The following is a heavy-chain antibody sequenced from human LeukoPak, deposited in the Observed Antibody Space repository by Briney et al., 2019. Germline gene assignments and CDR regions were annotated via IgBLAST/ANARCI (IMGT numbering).Heavy chain of an antibody. Sequence: GGSLRLSCAASGFTFSCYGMHWVRQAPGKGLEWVAFIRYDGSNKYYADSVKGRFTISRDNSKNTLYLQMNSLRAEDTAVYYCAKDRFTMVRGVIRWGQGTLVTVSS. J-gene: IGHJ4*02. CDR3: AKDRFTMVRGVIR. V-gene: IGHV3-30*02. CDR1: GFTFSCYG. CDR2: IRYDGSNK. D-gene: IGHD3-10*01.